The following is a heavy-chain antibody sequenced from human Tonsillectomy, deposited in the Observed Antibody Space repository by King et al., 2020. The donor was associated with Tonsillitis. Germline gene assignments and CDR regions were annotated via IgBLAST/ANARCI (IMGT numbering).Heavy chain of an antibody. V-gene: IGHV3-23*04. Sequence: QLVQSGGGLVQPGGSLRLSCAASGFTFSSYAMSWVRQAPGKGLEWVSGSSDSGGSKYYADSVKGRFTISRDNSKNTLYLQMNSLRAEDTAVYYCAKQEGTYSSSWKSHAFDIWGLGTMVTVSS. CDR1: GFTFSSYA. CDR2: SSDSGGSK. CDR3: AKQEGTYSSSWKSHAFDI. D-gene: IGHD6-13*01. J-gene: IGHJ3*02.